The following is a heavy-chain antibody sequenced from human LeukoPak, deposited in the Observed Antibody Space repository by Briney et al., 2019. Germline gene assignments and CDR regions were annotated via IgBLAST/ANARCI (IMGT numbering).Heavy chain of an antibody. Sequence: PSETLSLTCTVSGGSVSSGSYYWSWIRQPPGKGLEWIGYIYYSGSTNYNPSLKSRVTISVDTSKNQFSLKLSSVTAADTAVYYCARTHRGGSGSYYTHPKYYYYYGMDVWGKGTTVTVSS. CDR1: GGSVSSGSYY. CDR3: ARTHRGGSGSYYTHPKYYYYYGMDV. D-gene: IGHD3-10*01. CDR2: IYYSGST. V-gene: IGHV4-61*01. J-gene: IGHJ6*04.